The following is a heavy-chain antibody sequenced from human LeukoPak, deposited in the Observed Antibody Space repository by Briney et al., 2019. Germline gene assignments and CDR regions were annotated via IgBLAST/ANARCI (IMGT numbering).Heavy chain of an antibody. Sequence: PSETLSLTCTVSGGSIDSHYWSWIRQPPGKGLEWIGYIYYGGNTNYHPSLKSRVTISVDTSKNQFSLNLSSVTAADTAVYYCARESLVGTTENVFDIWGQGTMVTVSS. CDR2: IYYGGNT. CDR1: GGSIDSHY. V-gene: IGHV4-59*11. J-gene: IGHJ3*02. D-gene: IGHD1-26*01. CDR3: ARESLVGTTENVFDI.